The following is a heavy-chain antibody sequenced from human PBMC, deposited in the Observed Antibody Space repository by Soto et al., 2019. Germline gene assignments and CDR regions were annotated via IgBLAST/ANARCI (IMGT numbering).Heavy chain of an antibody. V-gene: IGHV1-18*01. Sequence: QVEMEQSGAEVKKPAASVNVSCKTSGYSFITHGISWVRQAPGQGLKWMGWINPYTGNTNYVQSLQGRVTMTTDRATSTAYMELRRPTSDDTAIYYCARSPRISRAGDVWGKGTAVTVSS. CDR1: GYSFITHG. CDR2: INPYTGNT. J-gene: IGHJ6*04. CDR3: ARSPRISRAGDV.